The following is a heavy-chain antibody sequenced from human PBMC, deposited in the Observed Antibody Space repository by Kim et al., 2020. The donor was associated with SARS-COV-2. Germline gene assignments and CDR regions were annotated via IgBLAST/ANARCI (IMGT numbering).Heavy chain of an antibody. D-gene: IGHD7-27*01. Sequence: GGSLRLSCAASGFTFSSYSMNWVRQAPGKGLEWVSYISSSSSTIYYADSVKGRFTISRDNAKNSLYLQMNSLRDEDTAVYYCARARRVLWGSSSYFDYWGQGTLVTVSS. J-gene: IGHJ4*02. CDR1: GFTFSSYS. V-gene: IGHV3-48*02. CDR3: ARARRVLWGSSSYFDY. CDR2: ISSSSSTI.